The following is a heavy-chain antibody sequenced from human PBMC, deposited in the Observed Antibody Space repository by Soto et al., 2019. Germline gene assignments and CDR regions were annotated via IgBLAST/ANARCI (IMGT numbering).Heavy chain of an antibody. CDR3: ARRTYSGSSYYFDC. CDR1: GGSISSYY. CDR2: IDNSGNT. Sequence: SETLSLTCTVSGGSISSYYWSWVRQPPGKGLEWIAYIDNSGNTNYNPSLKSRVTISVDASKNQFSLKLSSVTAADTAVYYCARRTYSGSSYYFDCWGQGTQVTVSS. D-gene: IGHD5-12*01. J-gene: IGHJ4*02. V-gene: IGHV4-4*09.